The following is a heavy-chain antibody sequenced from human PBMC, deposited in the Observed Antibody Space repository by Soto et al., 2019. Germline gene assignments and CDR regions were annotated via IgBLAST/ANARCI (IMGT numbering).Heavy chain of an antibody. J-gene: IGHJ6*02. D-gene: IGHD2-15*01. Sequence: LGESLKISCNASGYTFTDYWIGWVRQLSGKGLEWMGIIYPGDSDTRYSPSFQGHVTITVDKSTITAYLQWNTLKASDTAMYYCACEISSCRYSYITMDFWGQGTMVTVSS. CDR3: ACEISSCRYSYITMDF. V-gene: IGHV5-51*01. CDR1: GYTFTDYW. CDR2: IYPGDSDT.